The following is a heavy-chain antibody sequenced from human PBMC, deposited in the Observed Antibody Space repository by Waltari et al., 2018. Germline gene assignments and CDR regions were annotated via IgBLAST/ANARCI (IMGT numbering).Heavy chain of an antibody. CDR2: IIPSCGTA. J-gene: IGHJ4*02. D-gene: IGHD3-3*01. CDR1: GGTFSSYA. V-gene: IGHV1-69*01. CDR3: ARGPTIFGVGPFDY. Sequence: QVQLVQSGAEVKKPGSSVKVSCKASGGTFSSYAISWVRQAPGQGLEWMGGIIPSCGTANYAQKFQGRVTITADESTSTAYMELSSLRSEDTAVYYCARGPTIFGVGPFDYWGQGTLVTVSS.